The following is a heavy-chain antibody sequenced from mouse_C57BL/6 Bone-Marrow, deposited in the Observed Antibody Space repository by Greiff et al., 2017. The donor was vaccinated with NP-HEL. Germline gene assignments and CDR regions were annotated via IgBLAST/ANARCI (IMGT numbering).Heavy chain of an antibody. D-gene: IGHD4-1*01. CDR2: ISGGGGNT. CDR3: ARRELGRWYFDV. V-gene: IGHV5-9*01. Sequence: EVQLVESGGGLVKPGGSLKLSCAASGFTFSSYTMSWVRQTPEKRLEWVATISGGGGNTYYPDSVKGRVTISRDNAKNTLYLQMSSLRAEDTALYYCARRELGRWYFDVWGTGTTVTVSS. CDR1: GFTFSSYT. J-gene: IGHJ1*03.